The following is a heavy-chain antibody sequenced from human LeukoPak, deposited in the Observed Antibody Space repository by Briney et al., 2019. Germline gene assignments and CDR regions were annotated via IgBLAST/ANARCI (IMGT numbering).Heavy chain of an antibody. CDR2: INHSGST. J-gene: IGHJ5*02. D-gene: IGHD2-2*01. CDR1: GGSFSGYY. CDR3: ATGAVPAATTTDNWFDP. Sequence: SETLSLTCAVYGGSFSGYYWSWIRQPPGRGREWMGEINHSGSTNYNPSLKSRVTISVDPSKNQFSLKLSSVTAADTAVYYCATGAVPAATTTDNWFDPWGQGTLVTVSS. V-gene: IGHV4-34*01.